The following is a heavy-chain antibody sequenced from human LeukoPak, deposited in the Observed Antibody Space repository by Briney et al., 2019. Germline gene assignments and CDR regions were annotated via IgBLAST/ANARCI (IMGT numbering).Heavy chain of an antibody. V-gene: IGHV1-69*04. CDR3: ARGDDILTGLADY. D-gene: IGHD3-9*01. Sequence: ASVKVSCKASGGTFSSYAISWVRQAPGQGLEWMGRIIPILGIANYAQKFQGRVTITADKSTSTAYMELGSLRSEDTAVYYCARGDDILTGLADYWGQGTLVTVSS. CDR1: GGTFSSYA. J-gene: IGHJ4*02. CDR2: IIPILGIA.